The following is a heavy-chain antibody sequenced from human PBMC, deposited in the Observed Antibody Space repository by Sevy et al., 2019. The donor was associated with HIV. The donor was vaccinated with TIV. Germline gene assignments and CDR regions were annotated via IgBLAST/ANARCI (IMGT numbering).Heavy chain of an antibody. CDR2: ISPDGGIR. CDR1: AFTFSTQW. D-gene: IGHD3-3*01. Sequence: GGSLRLSCAVSAFTFSTQWMSWVRQAPGKGPEWVANISPDGGIRDYVDSVKGRFTISRDNPENSLYLEMNSVTAEDTALYYCAVGPYWGQGTVVTVSS. J-gene: IGHJ4*02. CDR3: AVGPY. V-gene: IGHV3-7*01.